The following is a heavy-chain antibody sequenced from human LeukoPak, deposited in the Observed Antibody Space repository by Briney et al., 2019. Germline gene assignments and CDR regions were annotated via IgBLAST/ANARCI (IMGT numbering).Heavy chain of an antibody. CDR3: ARDGARGSGTYYVFDF. J-gene: IGHJ4*02. Sequence: SETLSLTCGVSGYSIGTAYYWGWIRQPPGKALEWIGSIYHSGSSTYSPSLKSRVTISMDTSKNQFSLRLNSVTAGDTAVYYCARDGARGSGTYYVFDFWGQGTLVTVSS. CDR2: IYHSGSS. V-gene: IGHV4-38-2*02. D-gene: IGHD1-26*01. CDR1: GYSIGTAYY.